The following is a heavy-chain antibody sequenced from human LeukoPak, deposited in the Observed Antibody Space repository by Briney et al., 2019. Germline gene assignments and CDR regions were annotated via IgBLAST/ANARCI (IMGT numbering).Heavy chain of an antibody. Sequence: GGSLRLSCAASGFTFSSYGMSWVRQAPGKGLEWVLAISGSGGSTYYADSVKGRFTISRDNSKNTLYLQMNSLRAEDTAVYYCARGGSYLSAFDIWGQGTMVTVSS. J-gene: IGHJ3*02. D-gene: IGHD1-26*01. V-gene: IGHV3-23*01. CDR3: ARGGSYLSAFDI. CDR2: ISGSGGST. CDR1: GFTFSSYG.